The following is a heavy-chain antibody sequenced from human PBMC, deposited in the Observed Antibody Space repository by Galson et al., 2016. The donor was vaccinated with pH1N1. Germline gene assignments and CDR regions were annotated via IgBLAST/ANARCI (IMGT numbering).Heavy chain of an antibody. Sequence: LSLTCTVSGGSINSGSYYWSWIRQPAGKGLEWIGRIYTSGGTNYNPSLKSRVTISVDKSKNHFSLKLSSVTAADTAVYYCARDAAHTGTYYVAFDTWGQGTIVTVSS. CDR2: IYTSGGT. V-gene: IGHV4-61*02. D-gene: IGHD1-26*01. J-gene: IGHJ3*02. CDR1: GGSINSGSYY. CDR3: ARDAAHTGTYYVAFDT.